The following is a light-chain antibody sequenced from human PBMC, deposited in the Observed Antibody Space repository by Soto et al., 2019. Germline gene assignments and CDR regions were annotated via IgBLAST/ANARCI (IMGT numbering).Light chain of an antibody. CDR2: EVS. V-gene: IGLV2-14*01. Sequence: QSALTQPASVSGSPGQSITISCTGTSSDVGGYNYVSWYQQHPGKAPKLMIYEVSNRPSGVSNRFSGSKSGNTASLTISGLQAEDEADYYCSSYTSNSPPVFGGGTKLTVL. J-gene: IGLJ2*01. CDR3: SSYTSNSPPV. CDR1: SSDVGGYNY.